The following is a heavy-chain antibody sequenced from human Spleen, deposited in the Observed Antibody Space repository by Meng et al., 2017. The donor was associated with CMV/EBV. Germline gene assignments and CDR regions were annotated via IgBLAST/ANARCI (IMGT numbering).Heavy chain of an antibody. CDR1: GFTFSDYY. CDR2: ISSRSSLI. CDR3: ARQRGKDLLLPHYYYGMDV. V-gene: IGHV3-11*04. Sequence: GGSLRLSCAASGFTFSDYYMSWIRQAPGKGLEWISYISSRSSLIYYADSVKGRFTISRDSAKTSVYLQMNSLRDEDTAVYYCARQRGKDLLLPHYYYGMDVWGQGTTVTVSS. J-gene: IGHJ6*02. D-gene: IGHD2-15*01.